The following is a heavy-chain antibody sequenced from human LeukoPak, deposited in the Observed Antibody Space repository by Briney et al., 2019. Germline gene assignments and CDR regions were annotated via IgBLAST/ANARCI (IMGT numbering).Heavy chain of an antibody. CDR2: IYSGGNT. J-gene: IGHJ1*01. D-gene: IGHD3-22*01. CDR3: AGRTVTPYYHDSSGFHLQY. CDR1: GFTFSSYA. Sequence: GGSLRLSCAASGFTFSSYAMSWVRQAPGKGLQWVSVIYSGGNTYYADSVKGRFTISRDNSKSTLYLQMNSLRAEDTAVYYCAGRTVTPYYHDSSGFHLQYWGQGTLVTVSS. V-gene: IGHV3-53*01.